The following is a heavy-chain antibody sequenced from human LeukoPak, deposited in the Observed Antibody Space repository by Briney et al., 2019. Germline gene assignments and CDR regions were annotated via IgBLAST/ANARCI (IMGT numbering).Heavy chain of an antibody. CDR2: IYTSGST. CDR1: GGSINRGSYY. Sequence: SETLPLTCTVSGGSINRGSYYWSWIRPPAWKGLEWIGRIYTSGSTNYNPSLKSRVTISLDTSKNQFSLELRSVTAADTAVYYCARENGNYAFDIWGQGTMVSVSS. D-gene: IGHD1-7*01. CDR3: ARENGNYAFDI. V-gene: IGHV4-61*02. J-gene: IGHJ3*02.